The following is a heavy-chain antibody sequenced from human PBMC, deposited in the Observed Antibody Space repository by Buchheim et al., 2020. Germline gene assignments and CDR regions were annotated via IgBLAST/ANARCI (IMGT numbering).Heavy chain of an antibody. V-gene: IGHV1-8*01. CDR3: VRVNYYDRRGSPNWFDP. CDR2: MNPNSGNT. Sequence: QVQLVQSGAEVKKPGASVKVSCKASGYTFTSYNIDWVRQATGQGLEWMGWMNPNSGNTACAQKFQGRVTMTRNTSISTAYMELSSLRSEDTAVYYCVRVNYYDRRGSPNWFDPWGQGTL. CDR1: GYTFTSYN. J-gene: IGHJ5*02. D-gene: IGHD3-22*01.